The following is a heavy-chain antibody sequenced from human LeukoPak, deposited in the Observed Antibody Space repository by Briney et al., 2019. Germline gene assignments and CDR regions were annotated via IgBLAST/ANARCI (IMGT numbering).Heavy chain of an antibody. CDR1: GGSFSGYY. J-gene: IGHJ5*02. CDR3: AGDVVVPAAVDWFDP. CDR2: INHSGST. Sequence: PSETLSLTCAVYGGSFSGYYWSWLRQPPGKGLEWIGEINHSGSTNYNPSLKSRVTISVDTSKNQFSLKLSSVTAADTAVYYCAGDVVVPAAVDWFDPWGQGTLVTVSS. D-gene: IGHD2-2*01. V-gene: IGHV4-34*01.